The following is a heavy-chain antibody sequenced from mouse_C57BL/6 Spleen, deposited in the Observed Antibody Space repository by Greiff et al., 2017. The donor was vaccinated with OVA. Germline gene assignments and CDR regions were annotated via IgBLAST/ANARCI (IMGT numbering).Heavy chain of an antibody. CDR2: ISSGGSYT. D-gene: IGHD4-1*01. CDR3: ARELGYFDV. V-gene: IGHV5-6*01. J-gene: IGHJ1*03. Sequence: EVKLVESGGDLVKPGGSLKLSCAASGFTFSSYGMSWVRQTPDKRLEWVATISSGGSYTYYPDSVKGRFTISRDNAKNTLYLQMSSLKSEDTAMYYCARELGYFDVWGTGTTVTVSS. CDR1: GFTFSSYG.